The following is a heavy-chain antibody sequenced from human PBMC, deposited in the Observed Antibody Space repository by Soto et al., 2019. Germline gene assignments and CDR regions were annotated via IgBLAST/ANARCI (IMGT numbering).Heavy chain of an antibody. CDR3: ARIGSGSYYRDFDY. CDR2: INHSGST. Sequence: SETLSLTXAVYGGSFSGYYWSWIRQPPGKGLEWIGEINHSGSTNYNPSLKSRVTISVDTSKNQFSLKLSSVTAADTAVYYCARIGSGSYYRDFDYWGQEPWSPSPQ. D-gene: IGHD1-26*01. CDR1: GGSFSGYY. V-gene: IGHV4-34*01. J-gene: IGHJ4*01.